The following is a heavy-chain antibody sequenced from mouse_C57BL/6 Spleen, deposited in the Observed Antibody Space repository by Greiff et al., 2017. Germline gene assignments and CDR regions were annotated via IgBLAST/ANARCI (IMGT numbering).Heavy chain of an antibody. CDR1: GYNIKDYY. D-gene: IGHD1-1*01. CDR2: IDPAYGDT. J-gene: IGHJ2*01. Sequence: EVQLQQSGAELVRPGASVKLSCTASGYNIKDYYMHWVKQRPEQGLEWIGRIDPAYGDTDYAPKFPGKATMTADTSSNTAYLQLSSLTSEDTAVYYCTAYYYGSSPLDYWGQGTTLTVSS. CDR3: TAYYYGSSPLDY. V-gene: IGHV14-1*01.